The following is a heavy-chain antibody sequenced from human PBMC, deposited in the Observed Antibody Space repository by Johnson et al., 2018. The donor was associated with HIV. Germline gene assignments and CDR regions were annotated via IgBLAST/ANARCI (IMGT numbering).Heavy chain of an antibody. J-gene: IGHJ3*02. Sequence: VQLVESGGGLVQPGGSLRLSCAASGFTVSSNYMSWVRQAPGKGLEWVSVIYSGGSTPYADSVKGRFTMSRDNSKNTQYLKMNSLRAEDTAVYYCARLGVGATWHAFDIWGQGTMVTVSA. V-gene: IGHV3-66*02. CDR3: ARLGVGATWHAFDI. CDR1: GFTVSSNY. CDR2: IYSGGST. D-gene: IGHD1-26*01.